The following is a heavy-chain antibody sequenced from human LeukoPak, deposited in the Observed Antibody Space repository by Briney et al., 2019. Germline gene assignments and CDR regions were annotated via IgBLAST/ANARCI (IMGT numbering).Heavy chain of an antibody. V-gene: IGHV3-74*01. CDR3: ARDRGSAIFGVVFRPEDAFDI. J-gene: IGHJ3*02. Sequence: SGGSLRLSCAASGFTFSSYWTHWVRQAPGKGLVWVSRINTDGSRTSYADSVKGRFTISRDNAKHTLYLQMNSLRAEDTAVYYCARDRGSAIFGVVFRPEDAFDIWGQGTMVTVSS. CDR2: INTDGSRT. D-gene: IGHD3-3*01. CDR1: GFTFSSYW.